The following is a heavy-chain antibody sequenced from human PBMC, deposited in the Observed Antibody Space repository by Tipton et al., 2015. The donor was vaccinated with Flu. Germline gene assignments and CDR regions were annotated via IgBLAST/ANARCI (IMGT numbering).Heavy chain of an antibody. CDR2: TYTNGNT. V-gene: IGHV4-59*10. Sequence: TLSLTCAVYGGSFSGYFWSWIRQPGGKGPEWIGRTYTNGNTNYNPSLGSRLTMSVDTSKSQFSMTLTSVTGADTAVYYCASGNFYDSSGYFAFWGDGILVTVSS. J-gene: IGHJ4*01. D-gene: IGHD3-22*01. CDR3: ASGNFYDSSGYFAF. CDR1: GGSFSGYF.